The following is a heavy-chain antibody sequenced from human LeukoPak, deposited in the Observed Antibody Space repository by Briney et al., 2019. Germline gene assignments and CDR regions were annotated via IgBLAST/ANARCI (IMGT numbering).Heavy chain of an antibody. V-gene: IGHV3-21*01. CDR3: ASCPHSPSTGYSSSWYGDYYYGMDV. CDR1: AFTFSSYA. D-gene: IGHD6-13*01. Sequence: PGGSLRLSCAASAFTFSSYAMSWVRQAPGKGLEWVSSISSSSSYIYYADSVKGRFTISRDNAKNSLYLQMNSLRAEDTAVYYCASCPHSPSTGYSSSWYGDYYYGMDVWGQGTTVTVSS. CDR2: ISSSSSYI. J-gene: IGHJ6*02.